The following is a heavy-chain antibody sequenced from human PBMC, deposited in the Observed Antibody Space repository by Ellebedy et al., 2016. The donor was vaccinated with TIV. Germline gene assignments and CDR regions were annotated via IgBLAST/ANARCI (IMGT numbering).Heavy chain of an antibody. CDR3: ARGGLTAASDY. V-gene: IGHV3-74*01. CDR2: IKGDGSSA. D-gene: IGHD2-2*01. J-gene: IGHJ4*02. CDR1: GFTFSSHW. Sequence: GGSLRLSCAASGFTFSSHWMHWVRQAPGKELVWVSRIKGDGSSAGYADSVKGRFTISRDNAKNTLYLQMNSLRAEDTAVYYCARGGLTAASDYWGQGTLVTVSS.